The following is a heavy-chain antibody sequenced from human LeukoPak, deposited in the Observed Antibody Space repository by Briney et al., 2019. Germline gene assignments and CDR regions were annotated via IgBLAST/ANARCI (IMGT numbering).Heavy chain of an antibody. Sequence: PGRSLRLSCAASGFTFSNYGMHWVRQAPGKGLEWVAVISFDGTNTYYADSLKGRFSVSRDNSKNTVYLQINSLRAEDTAVYHCARDGRDGYNFDYWGQGTLVTVSS. CDR2: ISFDGTNT. CDR1: GFTFSNYG. CDR3: ARDGRDGYNFDY. D-gene: IGHD5-24*01. V-gene: IGHV3-30*03. J-gene: IGHJ4*02.